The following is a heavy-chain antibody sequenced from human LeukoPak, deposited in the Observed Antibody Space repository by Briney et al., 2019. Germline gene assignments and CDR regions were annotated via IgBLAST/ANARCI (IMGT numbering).Heavy chain of an antibody. J-gene: IGHJ4*02. V-gene: IGHV1-2*02. CDR1: GYAFTGTGSY. Sequence: ASVKVSCKTSGYAFTGTGSYLYWLRQAPGQGLECMGWIHPISGATSYAQRFQGRVAMTRDTSTSTAYMELRSLRSDDTAVYYCARVEDPLRYSSGWYGYWGRGTLVTVPS. CDR2: IHPISGAT. CDR3: ARVEDPLRYSSGWYGY. D-gene: IGHD6-19*01.